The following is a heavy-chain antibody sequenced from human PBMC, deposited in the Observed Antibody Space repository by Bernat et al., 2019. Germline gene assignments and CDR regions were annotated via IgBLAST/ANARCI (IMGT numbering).Heavy chain of an antibody. CDR2: INHSGSA. CDR1: GGSFSDYY. Sequence: QVQLQQWGAGLLKPSETLSLTCAVYGGSFSDYYWNWIRQLPGKGLEWLGEINHSGSANYNPSLKGRVTISVDTSKNQFSVKLSSVTVADTAVYYCAREYTVTTLDSENQNNWGQGTLVTVSS. CDR3: AREYTVTTLDSENQNN. V-gene: IGHV4-34*01. D-gene: IGHD4-17*01. J-gene: IGHJ4*02.